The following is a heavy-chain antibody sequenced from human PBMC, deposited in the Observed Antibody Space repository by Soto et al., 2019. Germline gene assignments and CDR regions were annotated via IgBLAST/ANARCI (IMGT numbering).Heavy chain of an antibody. V-gene: IGHV4-30-4*01. D-gene: IGHD3-22*01. Sequence: PSETLSLTCTVSGGSISSGDYYWSWIRQPPGKGLEWIGYIYYSGSTYYNPSLKSRVTISVDTSKNQFSLKLSSVTAADTAVYYCARWNDSRTYYYDSSGYPFRADAFDIWGQGTIVTVSS. CDR3: ARWNDSRTYYYDSSGYPFRADAFDI. CDR1: GGSISSGDYY. CDR2: IYYSGST. J-gene: IGHJ3*02.